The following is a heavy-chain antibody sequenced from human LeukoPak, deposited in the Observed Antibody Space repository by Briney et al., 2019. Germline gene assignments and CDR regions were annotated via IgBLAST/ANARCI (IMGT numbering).Heavy chain of an antibody. CDR2: IYYTGST. Sequence: SETLSLTCTVSGGSISSSSYYWGWIRQPPGKGLEWVGYIYYTGSTNYNPSLKSRVTISVDTSKNQFSLKLSSVTAADTAVYYCASGMVNFDYWGQGALVTVSS. CDR3: ASGMVNFDY. CDR1: GGSISSSSYY. D-gene: IGHD4/OR15-4a*01. V-gene: IGHV4-61*05. J-gene: IGHJ4*02.